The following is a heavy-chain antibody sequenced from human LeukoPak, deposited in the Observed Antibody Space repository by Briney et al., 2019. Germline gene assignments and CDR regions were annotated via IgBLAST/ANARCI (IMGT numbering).Heavy chain of an antibody. CDR3: ARDGVSPANAFDI. D-gene: IGHD2-2*01. CDR2: MYHSGST. CDR1: GYSISSAYY. J-gene: IGHJ3*02. V-gene: IGHV4-38-2*02. Sequence: SETLSLTCSVSGYSISSAYYWGWIRQPPGKGLEWIGTMYHSGSTNYNPSPKSRVTISVDTSKNQFSLKLSSVTAADTAVYYCARDGVSPANAFDIWGQGTMVTVSS.